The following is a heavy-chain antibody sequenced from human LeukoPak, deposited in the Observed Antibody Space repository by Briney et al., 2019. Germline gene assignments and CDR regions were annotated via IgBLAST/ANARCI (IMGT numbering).Heavy chain of an antibody. CDR2: IIPIFGTA. J-gene: IGHJ4*02. CDR1: GGTFSSYA. D-gene: IGHD5-12*01. Sequence: ASVKVSCKASGGTFSSYAISWVRQAPGQGLEWMGGIIPIFGTANYAQKFQGRVTITADESTSTAYMELSSLRSEDTAVYYCAREPGGARYSGYDPFDYWGQGTLVTVSS. V-gene: IGHV1-69*13. CDR3: AREPGGARYSGYDPFDY.